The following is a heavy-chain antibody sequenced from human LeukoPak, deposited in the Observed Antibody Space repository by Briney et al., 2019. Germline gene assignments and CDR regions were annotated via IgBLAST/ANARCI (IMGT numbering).Heavy chain of an antibody. CDR1: GFTFSSYA. Sequence: GGSLRLSCAASGFTFSSYAMSWVRQAPGKGLEWVSTISGSGGSTYYADSVKGRSTISRDNSKNTLYLQMNSLRAEDTAVYYCAKDRQYTSGWYYFDYWGQGTLVTVSS. D-gene: IGHD6-19*01. CDR3: AKDRQYTSGWYYFDY. V-gene: IGHV3-23*01. J-gene: IGHJ4*02. CDR2: ISGSGGST.